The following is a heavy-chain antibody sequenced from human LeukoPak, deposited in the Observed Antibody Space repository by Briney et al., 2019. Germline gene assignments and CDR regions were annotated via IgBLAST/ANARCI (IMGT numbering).Heavy chain of an antibody. D-gene: IGHD1-7*01. V-gene: IGHV4-34*01. CDR1: GGSFNIYY. Sequence: SSETLSLTCAVYGGSFNIYYWSWIRQSPGKGLEWIGEINDGGTINYSPSLLSRVTISLDRSKNQFSLRLTSVTTTDTAVYYCARRWNYGRNYYIDVWGKGATVSVSS. CDR3: ARRWNYGRNYYIDV. J-gene: IGHJ6*03. CDR2: INDGGTI.